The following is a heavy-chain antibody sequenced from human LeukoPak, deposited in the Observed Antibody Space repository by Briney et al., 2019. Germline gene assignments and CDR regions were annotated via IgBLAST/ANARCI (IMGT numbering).Heavy chain of an antibody. CDR3: ARDFSLQLFDY. CDR2: ISYDGSNK. J-gene: IGHJ4*02. D-gene: IGHD5-24*01. V-gene: IGHV3-30*03. CDR1: GFTFSSYD. Sequence: GGSLRLSCAASGFTFSSYDMHWVRQAPGKGLEWVTVISYDGSNKYYADSVKGRFTISRDDSKNTLYLQMNSLRAEDTAVYYCARDFSLQLFDYWGQGTLVTVFS.